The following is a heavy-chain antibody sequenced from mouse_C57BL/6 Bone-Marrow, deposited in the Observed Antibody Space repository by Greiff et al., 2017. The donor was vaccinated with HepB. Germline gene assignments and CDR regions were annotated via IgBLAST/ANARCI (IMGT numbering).Heavy chain of an antibody. CDR1: GFTFSDYG. Sequence: DVMLVESGGGLVKPGGSLKLSCAASGFTFSDYGMHWVRQAPEKGLEWVAYISSGSSTIYYADTVKGRFTISRDNAKNTLFLQMTSLRSEDTAMYYCARDYYGSRGDWFAYWGQGTLVTVSA. CDR2: ISSGSSTI. V-gene: IGHV5-17*01. J-gene: IGHJ3*01. D-gene: IGHD1-1*01. CDR3: ARDYYGSRGDWFAY.